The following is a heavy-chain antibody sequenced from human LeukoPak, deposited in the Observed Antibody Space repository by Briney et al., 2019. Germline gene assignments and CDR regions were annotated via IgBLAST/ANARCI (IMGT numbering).Heavy chain of an antibody. V-gene: IGHV3-23*01. CDR3: AKGDKPVIAMVKFDY. CDR2: ISGSGTNT. CDR1: GFTFSSYA. J-gene: IGHJ4*02. D-gene: IGHD5-18*01. Sequence: PGGSLRLSCAASGFTFSSYAMNWVRQAPGKGLEWVSGISGSGTNTYYADSVKGRFTISRDNSKNTLYMQMNSLRAEDTAVYYCAKGDKPVIAMVKFDYWGQGILVTVSS.